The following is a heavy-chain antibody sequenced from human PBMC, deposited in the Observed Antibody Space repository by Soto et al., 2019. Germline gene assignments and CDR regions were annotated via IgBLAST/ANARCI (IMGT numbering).Heavy chain of an antibody. Sequence: GESLKISCQGPQYTFTNNWIGWVRQLPGKGLEWMGIIYPFDSDTRYSPAFQGQVTISADKSISTAYLQWTTLKASDTAMYYCTRLTTSPSWDLSYHYFSIDVWGLGTTVTVSS. CDR3: TRLTTSPSWDLSYHYFSIDV. D-gene: IGHD4-17*01. CDR1: QYTFTNNW. CDR2: IYPFDSDT. J-gene: IGHJ6*02. V-gene: IGHV5-51*01.